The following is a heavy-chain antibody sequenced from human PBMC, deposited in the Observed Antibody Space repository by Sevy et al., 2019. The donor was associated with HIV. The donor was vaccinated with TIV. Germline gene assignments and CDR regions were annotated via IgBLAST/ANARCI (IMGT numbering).Heavy chain of an antibody. D-gene: IGHD1-7*01. Sequence: ASVKVSCEASGYTFPNYGLTWVRQAPGQGLEWMGWVYPNSGGTNYAQKFQDRVTMTRDTSISTAYMELNRLRSDDTAVYYCARDAGGGTTNSGMDVWGQGTTVTVSS. J-gene: IGHJ6*02. CDR1: GYTFPNYG. CDR2: VYPNSGGT. CDR3: ARDAGGGTTNSGMDV. V-gene: IGHV1-2*02.